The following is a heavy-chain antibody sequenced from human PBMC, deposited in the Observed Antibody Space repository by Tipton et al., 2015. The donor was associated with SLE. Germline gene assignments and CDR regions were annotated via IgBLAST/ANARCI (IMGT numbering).Heavy chain of an antibody. CDR2: IYTSGST. CDR3: ARNSGSYWGYFQH. J-gene: IGHJ1*01. CDR1: GGSISSGSYY. V-gene: IGHV4-61*02. Sequence: LRLSCTVSGGSISSGSYYWSWIRQPAGKGLEWIGRIYTSGSTNYNPSLKSRVTISVDTSKNQFSLKLSSVTAADTAVYYCARNSGSYWGYFQHWGQDTLVTVSS. D-gene: IGHD1-26*01.